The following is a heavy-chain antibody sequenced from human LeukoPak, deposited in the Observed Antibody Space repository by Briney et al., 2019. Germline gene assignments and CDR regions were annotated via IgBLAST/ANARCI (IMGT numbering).Heavy chain of an antibody. CDR2: INHSGST. CDR1: GGSFSGYY. CDR3: ARGYYDSSGYYYGFRYYYGMDV. J-gene: IGHJ6*02. V-gene: IGHV4-34*01. Sequence: SETLSLTCAVYGGSFSGYYWSWIRQPPGKGLEWIGEINHSGSTNYNPSLKSRVTISVDTSKNQFSLKLSSVTAADTAVYYCARGYYDSSGYYYGFRYYYGMDVWGQGTTVTVSS. D-gene: IGHD3-22*01.